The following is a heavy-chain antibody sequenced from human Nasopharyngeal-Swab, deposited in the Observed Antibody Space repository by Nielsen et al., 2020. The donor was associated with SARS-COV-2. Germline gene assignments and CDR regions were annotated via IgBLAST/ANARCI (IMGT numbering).Heavy chain of an antibody. CDR1: GGTFSSYA. V-gene: IGHV1-69*13. CDR3: ARSIVPGYSSSWAPGIFDY. Sequence: SVKVSCKASGGTFSSYAISWVRQAPGQGLEWMGGIIPIFGTANYAQKFQGRVTITADESTSTAYMELSSLRSEDTAVYYCARSIVPGYSSSWAPGIFDYWGQGTLVTV. J-gene: IGHJ4*02. D-gene: IGHD6-13*01. CDR2: IIPIFGTA.